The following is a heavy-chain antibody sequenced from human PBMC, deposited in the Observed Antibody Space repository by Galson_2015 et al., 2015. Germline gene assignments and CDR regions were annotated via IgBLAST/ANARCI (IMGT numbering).Heavy chain of an antibody. D-gene: IGHD2-15*01. Sequence: SLRLSCAASGFTVNSNYMSWVRQAPGEGLEFVSVIYNGDTTYYADSAKGRFTISRDNSKNTLYLQMNSLRAEDTAVYYCARYSDSWYFDLWAVAPWSLSPQ. J-gene: IGHJ2*01. V-gene: IGHV3-53*01. CDR3: ARYSDSWYFDL. CDR1: GFTVNSNY. CDR2: IYNGDTT.